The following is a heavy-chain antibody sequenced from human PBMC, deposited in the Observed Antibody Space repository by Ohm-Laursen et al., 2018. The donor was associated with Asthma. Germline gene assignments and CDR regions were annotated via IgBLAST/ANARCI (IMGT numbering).Heavy chain of an antibody. D-gene: IGHD2-8*02. Sequence: SLRLSCAASGFNFSSYAMSWVRQAPAEGLEWVSSISGSGGSTLYADSVKGRVTISRDNSKNTLSLQMSSLRAEDTALYYCAKSGDPYPTGFYYNAMDVWGQGTTVTVS. V-gene: IGHV3-23*01. CDR3: AKSGDPYPTGFYYNAMDV. CDR2: ISGSGGST. J-gene: IGHJ6*02. CDR1: GFNFSSYA.